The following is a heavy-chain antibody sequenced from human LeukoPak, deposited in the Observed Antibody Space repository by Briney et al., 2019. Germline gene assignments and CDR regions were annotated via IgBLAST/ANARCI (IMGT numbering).Heavy chain of an antibody. V-gene: IGHV4-59*01. CDR2: IYYSGST. D-gene: IGHD5-18*01. Sequence: PSETLSLTCTVSGGSISSYYWSWIRQPPGKGLEWIGYIYYSGSTNYNPSLKSRVTISVDTSKNQFSLKLSSVTAADTAVYYCASGYSHALDYWGQGTLVTVSS. CDR3: ASGYSHALDY. J-gene: IGHJ4*02. CDR1: GGSISSYY.